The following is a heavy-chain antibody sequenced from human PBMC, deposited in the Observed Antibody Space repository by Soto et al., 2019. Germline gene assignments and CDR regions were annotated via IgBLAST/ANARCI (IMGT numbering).Heavy chain of an antibody. J-gene: IGHJ4*02. CDR3: ARVAPRGCSGGSCGFDY. V-gene: IGHV4-59*01. CDR2: IYYSGST. CDR1: GGSISSYY. D-gene: IGHD2-15*01. Sequence: TLSLTCTVSGGSISSYYWSWIRQPPGKGLEWIGYIYYSGSTNYNPSLKSRVTISVDTSKNQFSLKLSSVTAADTAVYYCARVAPRGCSGGSCGFDYWGQGTLVTVSS.